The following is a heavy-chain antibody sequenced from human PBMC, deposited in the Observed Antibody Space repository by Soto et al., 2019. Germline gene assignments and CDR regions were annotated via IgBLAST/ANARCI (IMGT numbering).Heavy chain of an antibody. CDR3: ARDLAAVPRAFDF. CDR2: VYYTGTT. CDR1: GCSIISYF. V-gene: IGHV4-59*01. J-gene: IGHJ4*02. Sequence: SDTMSLPSTFSGCSIISYFCIWVRQPPGKGLEWIGSVYYTGTTDYTPSLNSRVTISVDTSKTQFSLNLRSVTAADTAVYYCARDLAAVPRAFDFWGRGTLVSVS. D-gene: IGHD6-13*01.